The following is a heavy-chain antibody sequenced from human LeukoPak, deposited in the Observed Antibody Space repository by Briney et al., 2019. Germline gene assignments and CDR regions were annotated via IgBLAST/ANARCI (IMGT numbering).Heavy chain of an antibody. CDR1: GYTLTELS. D-gene: IGHD5-12*01. CDR2: FDPEDGET. Sequence: ASVKVSCKVSGYTLTELSMHWLRQAPGKGLEWMGGFDPEDGETIYAQKFQGRVTMTEDTSTDTAYMELSSLRSEDTAVYYCATLLSGYDYFDYWGQGTLVTVSS. CDR3: ATLLSGYDYFDY. V-gene: IGHV1-24*01. J-gene: IGHJ4*02.